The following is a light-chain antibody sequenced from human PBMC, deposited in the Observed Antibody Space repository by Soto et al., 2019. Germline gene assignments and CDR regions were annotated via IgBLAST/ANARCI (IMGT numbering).Light chain of an antibody. Sequence: QLVLTQSSSASASLGSSVKLTCTLSSGHSSYIIAWHQQQPGKAPRYLMKLEGSGSYNKGSGVPDRFSGSSSGADRYLTISNLQFEDEADYYSETWDSNTHNVFGSGTQLTVL. CDR3: ETWDSNTHNV. J-gene: IGLJ6*01. CDR1: SGHSSYI. V-gene: IGLV4-60*02. CDR2: LEGSGSY.